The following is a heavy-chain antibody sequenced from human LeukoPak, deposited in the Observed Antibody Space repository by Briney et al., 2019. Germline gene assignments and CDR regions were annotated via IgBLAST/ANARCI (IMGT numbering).Heavy chain of an antibody. CDR2: ISASGST. Sequence: SETLSLTCNVSGGSISSYYWTWTRQSAGKGLEWIGRISASGSTNYNPSLKSRVTISVDTSKNQFSLKLSSVTAADTAVYYCARVGKHYGMDVWGQGTTVTVSS. CDR1: GGSISSYY. J-gene: IGHJ6*02. V-gene: IGHV4-4*07. D-gene: IGHD1-26*01. CDR3: ARVGKHYGMDV.